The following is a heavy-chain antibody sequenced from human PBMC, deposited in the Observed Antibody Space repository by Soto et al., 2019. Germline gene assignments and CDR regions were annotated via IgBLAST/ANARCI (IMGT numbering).Heavy chain of an antibody. CDR1: GYTFTGYY. Sequence: GASVKVSCKASGYTFTGYYMHWVRQAPGQGLEWMGWINPNSGGTNYAQKFQGWVTVTRDTSISTAYMELSRLRSDDTAVYYCARVSDPLYYYYGMDVWGQGTTVTVSS. CDR2: INPNSGGT. J-gene: IGHJ6*02. D-gene: IGHD1-26*01. V-gene: IGHV1-2*04. CDR3: ARVSDPLYYYYGMDV.